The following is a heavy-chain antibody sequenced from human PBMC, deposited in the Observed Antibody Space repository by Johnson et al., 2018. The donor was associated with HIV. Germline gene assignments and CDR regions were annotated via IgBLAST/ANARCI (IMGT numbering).Heavy chain of an antibody. D-gene: IGHD4-11*01. CDR1: GLTVSINY. V-gene: IGHV3-53*01. CDR2: INSDGSSS. J-gene: IGHJ3*02. CDR3: ARETRDDAFDI. Sequence: VQLVESGGGLIQPGGSLRLSCAASGLTVSINYMSWVRQPPGKGPVWVSRINSDGSSSAYADSVKGRHPVSRDSSRNTLNLQMNSLRVEDTAVYYCARETRDDAFDIWGQGTMVTVSS.